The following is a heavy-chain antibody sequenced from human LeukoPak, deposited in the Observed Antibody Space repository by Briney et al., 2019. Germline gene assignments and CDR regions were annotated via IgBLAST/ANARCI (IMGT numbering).Heavy chain of an antibody. J-gene: IGHJ4*02. Sequence: GGSLRLSCATSGFTLSQFGMTWVRQPPGKELEWVASFDGNAHGTYFADSVKGRCTISSDNSKNTVYLQMNSLRADDTAIYYCAKARIIGVGWAQFDSWGQGSLVTVSS. V-gene: IGHV3-23*01. CDR3: AKARIIGVGWAQFDS. D-gene: IGHD2-21*01. CDR2: FDGNAHGT. CDR1: GFTLSQFG.